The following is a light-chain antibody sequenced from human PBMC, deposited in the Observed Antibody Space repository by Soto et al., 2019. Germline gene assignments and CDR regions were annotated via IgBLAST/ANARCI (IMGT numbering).Light chain of an antibody. CDR3: HQQYSNPPYT. V-gene: IGKV1-39*01. CDR1: QSISIY. CDR2: AAS. Sequence: DIQMTQSPSSLSASVGDRVTITCRASQSISIYLNWYQQKLGKAPKLLIYAASSLQSGVPSRFSGSGSGTNHTLTIISLQPEECRNYYYHQQYSNPPYTFGHGTKLEI. J-gene: IGKJ2*01.